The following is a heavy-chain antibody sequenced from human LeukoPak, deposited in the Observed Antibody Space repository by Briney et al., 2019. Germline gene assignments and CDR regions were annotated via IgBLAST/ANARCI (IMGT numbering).Heavy chain of an antibody. CDR3: ARSVLGPNIAVAGTFDY. J-gene: IGHJ4*02. V-gene: IGHV1-2*02. Sequence: ASVKVSCNTSGYTFTAFYVHWVRQAPGQGLEWMGLINPNSGGTNYAQKFQGRVTMTRDTSISTAYMELSRLRSDDTAVYYCARSVLGPNIAVAGTFDYWGQGTLVTVSS. CDR2: INPNSGGT. CDR1: GYTFTAFY. D-gene: IGHD6-19*01.